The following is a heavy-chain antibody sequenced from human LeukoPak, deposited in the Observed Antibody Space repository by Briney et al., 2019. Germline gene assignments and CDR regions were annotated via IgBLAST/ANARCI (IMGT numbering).Heavy chain of an antibody. CDR3: ARSGYCSGGSCYRFDP. V-gene: IGHV4-61*01. CDR2: IYYSGST. J-gene: IGHJ5*02. D-gene: IGHD2-15*01. CDR1: GGSISSGSYY. Sequence: SETLSLTCTVSGGSISSGSYYWSWIRQPPGKGLEWIGYIYYSGSTNYNPSLKSRVTISVDTSKNQFSLKLSSVTAADTAVYYCARSGYCSGGSCYRFDPWGQGTLVTVSS.